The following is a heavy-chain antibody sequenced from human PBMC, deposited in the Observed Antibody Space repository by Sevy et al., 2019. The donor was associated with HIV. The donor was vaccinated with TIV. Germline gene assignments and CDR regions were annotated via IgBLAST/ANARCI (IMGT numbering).Heavy chain of an antibody. CDR2: LSFGCGEI. Sequence: LSLTCAASGFTFSKYSMSWVRQPPGKGLEWVSTLSFGCGEINYADSVKGRFTISRDNSKGSVYLQMNNLRPEDTAVYYCAREGCTKPHDYWGQGTLVTVSS. D-gene: IGHD2-8*01. J-gene: IGHJ4*02. CDR3: AREGCTKPHDY. V-gene: IGHV3-23*01. CDR1: GFTFSKYS.